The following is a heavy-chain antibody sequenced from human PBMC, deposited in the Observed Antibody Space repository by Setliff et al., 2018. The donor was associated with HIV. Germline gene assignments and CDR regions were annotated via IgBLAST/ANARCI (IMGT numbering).Heavy chain of an antibody. J-gene: IGHJ4*02. Sequence: GGSLRLSCAASGFTFSDHYMDWVRQAPGKGLEWVGRTKNKDNSFTTEYAASVKGRFTIARDDSKNSLSLHMNSLKTEDTAVYCCTPQWPVVYWGQGAPVTVSS. D-gene: IGHD6-19*01. CDR1: GFTFSDHY. V-gene: IGHV3-72*01. CDR3: TPQWPVVY. CDR2: TKNKDNSFTT.